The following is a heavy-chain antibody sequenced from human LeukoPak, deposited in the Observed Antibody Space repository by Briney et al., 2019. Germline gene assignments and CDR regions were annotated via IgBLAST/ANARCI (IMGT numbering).Heavy chain of an antibody. CDR1: GVSISSSSYH. CDR2: VYESGST. D-gene: IGHD3-16*01. CDR3: ATGGGVAVSHI. Sequence: SETLSLTCTVSGVSISSSSYHWDWIRQPPGKGLEWIGSVYESGSTYYNPSLKSRVTISGDTSKNQFSLKLSSVTAADTAVYFFATGGGVAVSHIWGQGTLVTVSS. V-gene: IGHV4-39*01. J-gene: IGHJ4*02.